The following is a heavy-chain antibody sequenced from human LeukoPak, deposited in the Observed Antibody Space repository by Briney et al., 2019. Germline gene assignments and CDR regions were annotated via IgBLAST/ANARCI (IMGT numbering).Heavy chain of an antibody. CDR1: SVSISSYY. Sequence: SETLSLTCTVSSVSISSYYWSWIRQPPGKGLEWVGYIFYSGSTSYNPSLKSRVTISIDTSKNHFFLKLSSVTAADTAVYYCARVRVGANKNWYFDLWGRGTLVTVSS. V-gene: IGHV4-59*01. D-gene: IGHD1-26*01. CDR2: IFYSGST. J-gene: IGHJ2*01. CDR3: ARVRVGANKNWYFDL.